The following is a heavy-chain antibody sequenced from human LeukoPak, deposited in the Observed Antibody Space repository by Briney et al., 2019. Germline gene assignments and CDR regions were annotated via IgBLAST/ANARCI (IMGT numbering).Heavy chain of an antibody. CDR3: ARHSGSGSYYTNYYYYYMDV. CDR1: GGSISSYY. CDR2: IYYSGST. D-gene: IGHD3-10*01. J-gene: IGHJ6*03. Sequence: PSETLSLTCTVSGGSISSYYWSWIRQPPGKGLEWIGYIYYSGSTNYNPSLKSRVTISVDTSKNQFSLKLSSVTAADTAVYYCARHSGSGSYYTNYYYYYMDVWGKGTTVTISS. V-gene: IGHV4-59*08.